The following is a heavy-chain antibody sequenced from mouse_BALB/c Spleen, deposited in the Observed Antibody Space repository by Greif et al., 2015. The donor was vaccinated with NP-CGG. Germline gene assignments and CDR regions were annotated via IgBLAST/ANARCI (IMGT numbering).Heavy chain of an antibody. CDR2: IHPGSGGT. J-gene: IGHJ3*01. Sequence: VKVVESGAELVRPGASVKLSCKALGYTFTDYEMHWVKQTPVHGLEWIGAIHPGSGGTAYNQKFKGKATLTADKSSSTAYMELSSLTSEDSAVYYCTREDYYGSSWFAYWGQGTLVTVSA. CDR3: TREDYYGSSWFAY. V-gene: IGHV1-15*01. D-gene: IGHD1-1*01. CDR1: GYTFTDYE.